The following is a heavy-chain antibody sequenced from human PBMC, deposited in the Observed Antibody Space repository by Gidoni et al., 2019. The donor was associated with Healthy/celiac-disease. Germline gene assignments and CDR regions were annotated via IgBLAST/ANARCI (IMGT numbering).Heavy chain of an antibody. CDR3: ARDYYGSGSHIFDP. D-gene: IGHD3-10*01. V-gene: IGHV1-8*01. CDR2: LNPNTGNT. Sequence: QVQLVQSGVEVKKPGASVKVSCKASGYTFATYDIHWVRQATGQGLEWMGWLNPNTGNTGYAQKFQGRVTMTRNTSISTAYMELSSLRSEDTAVYYCARDYYGSGSHIFDPWGHGTLVTVSS. J-gene: IGHJ5*02. CDR1: GYTFATYD.